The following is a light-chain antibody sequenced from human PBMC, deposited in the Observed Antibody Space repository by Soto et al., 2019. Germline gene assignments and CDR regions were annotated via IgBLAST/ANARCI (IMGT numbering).Light chain of an antibody. CDR2: GAS. CDR1: QNIHTN. CDR3: QQYYNWPRT. V-gene: IGKV3-15*01. J-gene: IGKJ5*01. Sequence: EIVMTQTPATLSVSPGERATLSCRAGQNIHTNLAWYQQKPGQAPRLLFYGASPGATGPPARFSGSGSGTEFTLTINSLQAEDCAVYYCQQYYNWPRTFGQGTRLEI.